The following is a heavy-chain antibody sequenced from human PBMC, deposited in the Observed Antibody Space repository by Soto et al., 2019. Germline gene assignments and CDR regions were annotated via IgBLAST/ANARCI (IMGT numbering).Heavy chain of an antibody. CDR1: GDRFTCYY. J-gene: IGHJ6*03. CDR3: ARESGGATATLDYYYFYMDV. CDR2: INPNSGVT. Sequence: GASVKVSCKASGDRFTCYYMHWVRQAPGQGLEWMGWINPNSGVTKYAQKFQGWVTMTRDTSMRTVYMELSRLRSDDTAVYYCARESGGATATLDYYYFYMDVWGTGTTVTVSS. V-gene: IGHV1-2*04. D-gene: IGHD1-26*01.